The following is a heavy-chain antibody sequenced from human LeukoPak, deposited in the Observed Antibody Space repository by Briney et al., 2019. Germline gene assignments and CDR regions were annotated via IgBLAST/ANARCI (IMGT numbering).Heavy chain of an antibody. Sequence: GGSLRHSCAASGFTFSSYEMNWVRQAPGKGLEWVSYISSSGSTIYYADSVKGRFTISRDNAKNSLYLQMNSLRAEDTAVYYCARVFTVGPGAFDIWGQGTMVTVSS. J-gene: IGHJ3*02. D-gene: IGHD4-23*01. CDR1: GFTFSSYE. CDR3: ARVFTVGPGAFDI. CDR2: ISSSGSTI. V-gene: IGHV3-48*03.